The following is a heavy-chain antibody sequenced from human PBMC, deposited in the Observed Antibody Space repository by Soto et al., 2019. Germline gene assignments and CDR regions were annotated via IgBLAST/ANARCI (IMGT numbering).Heavy chain of an antibody. Sequence: EVQLLESGGGLVQPGGSLRLSCAASGFTFSSYAMSWVRQAPGKGLEWVSAISGSGGSTYYADSVKGRFTISRDNSKNTLYLQMNSLRAEDTAVYYCAKDVPSDYYYGSGSLPYYFDYWGQGTLVTVSS. CDR1: GFTFSSYA. D-gene: IGHD3-10*01. V-gene: IGHV3-23*01. CDR2: ISGSGGST. J-gene: IGHJ4*02. CDR3: AKDVPSDYYYGSGSLPYYFDY.